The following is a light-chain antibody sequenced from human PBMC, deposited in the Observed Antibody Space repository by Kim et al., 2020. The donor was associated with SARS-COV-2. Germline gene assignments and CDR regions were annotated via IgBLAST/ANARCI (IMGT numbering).Light chain of an antibody. Sequence: ASVGDRVTIPCRASQDIRNDLGWYQQNPGRAPKRLIYGASSLQSGVPSRFSGSRSGTEFTLTISSLQPEDFATYFCLQHNTYPITFGQGTRLEIK. CDR1: QDIRND. CDR2: GAS. J-gene: IGKJ5*01. V-gene: IGKV1-17*01. CDR3: LQHNTYPIT.